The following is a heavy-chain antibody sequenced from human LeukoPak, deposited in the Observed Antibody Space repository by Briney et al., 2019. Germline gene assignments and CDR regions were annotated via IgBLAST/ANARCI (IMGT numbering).Heavy chain of an antibody. V-gene: IGHV4-59*12. D-gene: IGHD4-23*01. CDR2: IYYSGST. J-gene: IGHJ6*02. CDR3: ARGSGGAQHTEGPTPSPNYGMDV. Sequence: SETLSLTCTVSGGSISSYYWSWIRQPPGKGLEWIGYIYYSGSTNYNSSLKSRVTISVDTSKNQFSLKLSSVTAADTAVYYCARGSGGAQHTEGPTPSPNYGMDVWGQGTTVTVSS. CDR1: GGSISSYY.